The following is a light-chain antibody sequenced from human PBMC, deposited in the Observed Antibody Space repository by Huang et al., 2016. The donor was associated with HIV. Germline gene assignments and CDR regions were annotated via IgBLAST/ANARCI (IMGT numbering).Light chain of an antibody. CDR2: DAS. Sequence: DIQMNQSPTPLSASVGDRITITCQASQDIRNYLNWYQQKPGKAPKLLHYDASILETGVPPRFSGNGSGPDFTFTISSLQPEDIATYYCQQYDNVSLTFGQGTRLEMK. V-gene: IGKV1-33*01. CDR3: QQYDNVSLT. CDR1: QDIRNY. J-gene: IGKJ5*01.